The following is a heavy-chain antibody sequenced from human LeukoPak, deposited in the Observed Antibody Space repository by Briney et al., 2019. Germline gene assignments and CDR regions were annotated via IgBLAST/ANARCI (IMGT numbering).Heavy chain of an antibody. CDR1: VYTFTSYG. CDR2: ISAYNGNT. D-gene: IGHD2-15*01. CDR3: ARDRCGGGNCYDY. J-gene: IGHJ4*02. V-gene: IGHV1-18*01. Sequence: ASVTVSCKASVYTFTSYGISWVRQAPGQGLEGMGWISAYNGNTNYAQKLQGRVTMTTDTSTSTAYMELRSLRSDDTAVYYCARDRCGGGNCYDYWGQGTLVTVSS.